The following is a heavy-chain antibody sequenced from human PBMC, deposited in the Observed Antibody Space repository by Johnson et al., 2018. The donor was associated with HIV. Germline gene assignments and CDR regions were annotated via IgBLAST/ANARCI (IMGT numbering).Heavy chain of an antibody. CDR2: ISYDGSNK. J-gene: IGHJ3*02. Sequence: QVQLVESGGGVVQPGRSLRLSCAAPGFTFSSYAMHWVRQAPGKGLEWVAVISYDGSNKYYADSVKGRFTISRDNAKNSLYLQMNSLRAEDTAVYYCARAYYTFWSGYDAFDIWGQGTMVTVSS. D-gene: IGHD3-3*01. CDR3: ARAYYTFWSGYDAFDI. V-gene: IGHV3-30-3*01. CDR1: GFTFSSYA.